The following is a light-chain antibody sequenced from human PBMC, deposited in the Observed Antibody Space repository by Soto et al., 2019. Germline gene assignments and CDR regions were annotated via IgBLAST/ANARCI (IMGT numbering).Light chain of an antibody. CDR2: LGS. J-gene: IGKJ1*01. CDR3: MQALQPPWT. CDR1: QSLLHSNGYNY. V-gene: IGKV2-28*01. Sequence: IVMTQCPLSLPVTPGEPASISCRSSQSLLHSNGYNYLDWYLQKPGQSPQLLIYLGSNRASGVPDRFSGSGSGTDFTLKISRVEAEDVGVYYCMQALQPPWTFGQGTKVDIK.